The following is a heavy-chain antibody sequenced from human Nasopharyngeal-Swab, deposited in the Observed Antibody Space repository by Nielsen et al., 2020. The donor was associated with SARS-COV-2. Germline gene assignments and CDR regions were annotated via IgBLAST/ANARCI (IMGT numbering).Heavy chain of an antibody. V-gene: IGHV3-33*01. Sequence: SLKISCAASGFTFSTYAMHWVRQAPGKGLEWVTFIWYEGSNKEYADAVKGRFTISRDNSKNTVFLQMNSLRVEDTAVYYCATDAPGSGFALDTWGQGTMVTVLS. CDR2: IWYEGSNK. CDR1: GFTFSTYA. CDR3: ATDAPGSGFALDT. J-gene: IGHJ3*02. D-gene: IGHD3-22*01.